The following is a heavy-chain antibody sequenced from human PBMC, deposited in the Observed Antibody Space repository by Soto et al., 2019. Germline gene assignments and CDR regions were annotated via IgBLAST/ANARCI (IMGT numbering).Heavy chain of an antibody. CDR3: ARRYGGAFAI. Sequence: SETLSLTCTVSGGSISSYYWSWIRQPPGKGLEWIGYIYYSGSTNYNPSLKSRVTISVDTSKNQFSLKLSSVTAADTAVYYCARRYGGAFAIWGQGTMVTVSS. V-gene: IGHV4-59*08. CDR2: IYYSGST. D-gene: IGHD3-10*01. J-gene: IGHJ3*02. CDR1: GGSISSYY.